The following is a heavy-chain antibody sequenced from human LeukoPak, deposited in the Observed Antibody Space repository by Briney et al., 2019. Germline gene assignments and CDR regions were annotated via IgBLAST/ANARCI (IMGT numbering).Heavy chain of an antibody. V-gene: IGHV3-64D*06. J-gene: IGHJ4*02. CDR1: RYTFSNFI. CDR2: ITSDGGSI. D-gene: IGHD2-15*01. CDR3: VKGLYGLGWDY. Sequence: GGSLRLSCSASRYTFSNFIMHWVRQAPGKGLQFVSGITSDGGSIDYADSVRGRFTISRDNFKNTLYLRKTSLRAEDSALHYGVKGLYGLGWDYWGAGTLVTVSS.